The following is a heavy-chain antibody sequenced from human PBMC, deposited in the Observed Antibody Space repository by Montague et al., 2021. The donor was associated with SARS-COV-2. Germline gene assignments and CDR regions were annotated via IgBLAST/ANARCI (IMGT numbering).Heavy chain of an antibody. CDR3: AKVAGSHDTFDI. CDR2: IYHSGST. V-gene: IGHV4-59*04. CDR1: GGSITSYF. Sequence: SETLSLTCSVSGGSITSYFWNWVRLPPGKGLEWIGTIYHSGSTYFNPSLKSRVTISVDTSKNQFSLNLSSVTAADTAVYYCAKVAGSHDTFDIWGRGTMVTVSS. J-gene: IGHJ3*02. D-gene: IGHD6-19*01.